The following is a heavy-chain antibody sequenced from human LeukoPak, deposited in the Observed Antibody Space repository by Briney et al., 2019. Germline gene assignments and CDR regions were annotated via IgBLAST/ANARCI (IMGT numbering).Heavy chain of an antibody. Sequence: GGSLRLSCAASGFTFSSYAMHWVRQAPGKGLEWVAVISYDGSNKYYADSVKGRFTISRDNSKNTLYLQMNSLRAEDTAVYYCAKDPDPNYDYVWGSSYFDYWGQGTLVTVSS. J-gene: IGHJ4*02. CDR2: ISYDGSNK. D-gene: IGHD3-16*01. V-gene: IGHV3-30*04. CDR3: AKDPDPNYDYVWGSSYFDY. CDR1: GFTFSSYA.